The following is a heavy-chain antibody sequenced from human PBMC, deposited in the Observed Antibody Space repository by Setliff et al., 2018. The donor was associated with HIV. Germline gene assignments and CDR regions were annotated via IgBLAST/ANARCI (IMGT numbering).Heavy chain of an antibody. CDR2: IYHNGNT. CDR3: ARLDWFSKNFDF. J-gene: IGHJ4*02. Sequence: SETLSLTCAVSGGSISSSNWWSWVRQPPGKGLEWIGEIYHNGNTNYSPSLKNRVTMSVDNSKNQFSLMVRSVTAADTAVYFCARLDWFSKNFDFWGQGTLVTVSS. D-gene: IGHD3-3*01. V-gene: IGHV4-4*02. CDR1: GGSISSSNW.